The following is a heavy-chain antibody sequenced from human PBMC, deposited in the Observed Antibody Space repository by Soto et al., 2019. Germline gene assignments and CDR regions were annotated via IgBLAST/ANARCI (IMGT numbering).Heavy chain of an antibody. CDR2: ISGSGDST. CDR1: GFTFSSYA. D-gene: IGHD2-2*01. Sequence: EVQLLESGGGLVQPGGSLRLSCAASGFTFSSYAMSWVRQAPGKGLEWVSIISGSGDSTYYADSVKGRFTISRDTSKKTLYLQMNSLRAEDTAVYYCAKRTTGWYLDLWGRGTLVTVSS. V-gene: IGHV3-23*01. J-gene: IGHJ2*01. CDR3: AKRTTGWYLDL.